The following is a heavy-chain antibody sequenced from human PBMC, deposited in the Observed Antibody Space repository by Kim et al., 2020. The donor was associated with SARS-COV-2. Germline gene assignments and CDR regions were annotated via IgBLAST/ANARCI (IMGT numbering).Heavy chain of an antibody. Sequence: VKGRFTISRDKPENTRYLQMNSLRPEDTAVYYCAKAVVRGVNYYYYGMDVWGQGTTVAVSS. D-gene: IGHD3-10*01. CDR3: AKAVVRGVNYYYYGMDV. J-gene: IGHJ6*01. V-gene: IGHV3-30*02.